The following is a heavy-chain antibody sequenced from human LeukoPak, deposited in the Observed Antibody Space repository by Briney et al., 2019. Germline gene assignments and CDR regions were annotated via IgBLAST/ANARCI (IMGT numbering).Heavy chain of an antibody. V-gene: IGHV3-48*03. CDR1: GFTFSSYE. D-gene: IGHD6-13*01. CDR2: ISSSGSTI. J-gene: IGHJ3*02. CDR3: AQQSTDAFDI. Sequence: GGSLKLSCAASGFTFSSYEMNWVRQAPGKGLEWVSYISSSGSTIYYADSVKGRFTISRDNAKNSLYLQMNSLRAEDTAVYYCAQQSTDAFDIWGQGTMVTVSS.